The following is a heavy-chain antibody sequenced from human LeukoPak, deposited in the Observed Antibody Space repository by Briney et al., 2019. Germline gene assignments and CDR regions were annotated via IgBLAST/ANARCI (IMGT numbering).Heavy chain of an antibody. V-gene: IGHV1-2*02. CDR1: GYTFTGYY. J-gene: IGHJ5*02. D-gene: IGHD3-10*01. CDR2: INPNCGGT. Sequence: ASVKVSCKASGYTFTGYYMHWVRQAPGQGLEWMGWINPNCGGTKYAQKFQGRVTMTRDTSISTVYMELSRLRSDDTAVYYCARVSMRVRGARRFDPWGKGTLVTVSS. CDR3: ARVSMRVRGARRFDP.